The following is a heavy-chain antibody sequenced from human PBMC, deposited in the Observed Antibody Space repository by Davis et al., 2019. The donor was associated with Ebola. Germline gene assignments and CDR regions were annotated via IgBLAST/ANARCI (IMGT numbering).Heavy chain of an antibody. D-gene: IGHD2-15*01. J-gene: IGHJ6*02. Sequence: GGSLRLSCATSGFTFSSSAMHWGRQAPGKGLEWVAVIWYDGSNKYYADSVKGRFTISRDNFKNTLYLQMNSLRAEDTAVYYCARAVGQYYYYGMDVWGQGTTVTVSS. V-gene: IGHV3-30*04. CDR2: IWYDGSNK. CDR1: GFTFSSSA. CDR3: ARAVGQYYYYGMDV.